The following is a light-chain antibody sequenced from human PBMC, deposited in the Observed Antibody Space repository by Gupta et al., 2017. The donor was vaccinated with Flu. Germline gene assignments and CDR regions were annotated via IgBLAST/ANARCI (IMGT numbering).Light chain of an antibody. CDR1: SSNIEAGYD. J-gene: IGLJ3*02. V-gene: IGLV1-40*01. CDR3: QSYDSSLTWV. Sequence: SVLTQPPSVSGAPGQRVTISCTGSSSNIEAGYDVHWYQQLPGTAPKLLIYGNSNRPSGVPDRFSGSKSGTAASLALTGLQAEDEADYYYQSYDSSLTWVFGGGTKLTVL. CDR2: GNS.